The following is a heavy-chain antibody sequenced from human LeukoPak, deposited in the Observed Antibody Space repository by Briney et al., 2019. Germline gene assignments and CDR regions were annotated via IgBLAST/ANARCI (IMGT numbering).Heavy chain of an antibody. Sequence: SETLSLTCTVSGGSISSYYWSWIRQPPGKGLEWIGYIYYSGSTNYNPSLKGRVTISVDTSKNQFSLKLSSVTAADTAVYYCARVAVEMATYFDYWGQGTLVTVSS. CDR1: GGSISSYY. CDR3: ARVAVEMATYFDY. J-gene: IGHJ4*02. D-gene: IGHD5-24*01. V-gene: IGHV4-59*01. CDR2: IYYSGST.